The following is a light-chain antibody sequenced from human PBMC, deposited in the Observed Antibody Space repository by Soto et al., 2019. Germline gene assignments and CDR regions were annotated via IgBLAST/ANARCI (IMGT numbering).Light chain of an antibody. J-gene: IGLJ1*01. CDR2: GNS. CDR3: QSYDSSLSGYV. V-gene: IGLV1-40*01. Sequence: QSVLTQPPSVSGAPGQRVTIFCTGSSSNIGAGYDVHWYQQLPGTAPKLLIYGNSNRPSGVPDRFSGSKSGTSASLAITGLQAEDEADHYCQSYDSSLSGYVFGTGTKVTVL. CDR1: SSNIGAGYD.